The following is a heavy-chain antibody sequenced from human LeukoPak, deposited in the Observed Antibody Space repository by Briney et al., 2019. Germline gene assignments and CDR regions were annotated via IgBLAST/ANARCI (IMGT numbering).Heavy chain of an antibody. J-gene: IGHJ4*02. Sequence: SETLSLTCAVYGGSFSGYYWSWIRQPPGKGLEWIGEINHSGSTNYNPSLKSRVTISVDTSKNQFSLKLSSVTAADTAVYYCARTLTYSSSWIPDYWGQGTLVTVSS. CDR1: GGSFSGYY. V-gene: IGHV4-34*01. D-gene: IGHD6-13*01. CDR2: INHSGST. CDR3: ARTLTYSSSWIPDY.